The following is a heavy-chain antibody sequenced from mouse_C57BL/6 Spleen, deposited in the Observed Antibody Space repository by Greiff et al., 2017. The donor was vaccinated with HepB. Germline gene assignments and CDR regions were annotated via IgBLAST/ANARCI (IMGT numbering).Heavy chain of an antibody. Sequence: QVQLQQSGAELVRPGASVTLSCKASGYTFTDYEMHWVKQTPVQGLEWIGAIDPETGGTAYNQKFKGKAILTADKSSSTAYMELRSLTSEDSAVYYCTRPSTGTNAMDYWGQGTSVTVSS. CDR3: TRPSTGTNAMDY. CDR2: IDPETGGT. D-gene: IGHD4-1*02. CDR1: GYTFTDYE. V-gene: IGHV1-15*01. J-gene: IGHJ4*01.